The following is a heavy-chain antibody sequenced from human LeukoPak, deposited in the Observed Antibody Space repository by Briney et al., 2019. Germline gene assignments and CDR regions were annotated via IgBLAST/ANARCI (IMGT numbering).Heavy chain of an antibody. D-gene: IGHD5-12*01. CDR1: GFTFSSYA. CDR2: ISGSGSST. J-gene: IGHJ4*02. Sequence: GGSLRLSCAASGFTFSSYAMSWVREAPGKGLGWVSGISGSGSSTYYAGSVKGRFAISRDNSKNTLYLQMNSLRVDDTAVYYCAKMSQDIVATFGYWGQGTLVTVSS. CDR3: AKMSQDIVATFGY. V-gene: IGHV3-23*01.